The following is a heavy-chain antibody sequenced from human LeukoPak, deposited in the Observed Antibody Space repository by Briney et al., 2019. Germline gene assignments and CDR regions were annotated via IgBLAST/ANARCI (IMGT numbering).Heavy chain of an antibody. CDR3: ARGRTYRGYFDY. Sequence: PGRSLRLSCAASGFTFSSYAMHWVRQAPGKGLEWVAVISYDGSNKYYADSVKGRFTISRDNSKNTLYLQMNSLRAEDTAVYYCARGRTYRGYFDYWGQGTLVTVSS. CDR2: ISYDGSNK. J-gene: IGHJ4*02. D-gene: IGHD2-2*02. V-gene: IGHV3-30-3*01. CDR1: GFTFSSYA.